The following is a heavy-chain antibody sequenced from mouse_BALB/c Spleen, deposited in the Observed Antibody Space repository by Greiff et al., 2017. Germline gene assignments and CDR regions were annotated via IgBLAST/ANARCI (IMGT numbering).Heavy chain of an antibody. CDR3: ARGIHYYGPYYFDY. V-gene: IGHV3-2*02. D-gene: IGHD1-2*01. CDR1: GYSITSDYA. Sequence: EVKLQESGPGLVKPSQSLSLTCTVTGYSITSDYAWNWIRQFPGNKLEWMGYISYSGSTSYNPSLKSRISITRDTSKNQFFLQLNSVTTEDTATYYCARGIHYYGPYYFDYWGQGTTLTVSS. J-gene: IGHJ2*01. CDR2: ISYSGST.